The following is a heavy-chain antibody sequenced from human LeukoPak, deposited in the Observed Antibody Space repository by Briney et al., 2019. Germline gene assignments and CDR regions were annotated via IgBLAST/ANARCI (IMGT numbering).Heavy chain of an antibody. D-gene: IGHD3-22*01. CDR1: GDSISSYD. J-gene: IGHJ4*02. CDR3: ARHDGSAYNLDY. Sequence: SSETLSLTCTVSGDSISSYDWSWIRQPPGKGLEWIGYIYYSGNTNHNPSLKSRVTISVDTSKNQFYSVTAADTAVYYCARHDGSAYNLDYWGQGTLVTVSS. CDR2: IYYSGNT. V-gene: IGHV4-59*08.